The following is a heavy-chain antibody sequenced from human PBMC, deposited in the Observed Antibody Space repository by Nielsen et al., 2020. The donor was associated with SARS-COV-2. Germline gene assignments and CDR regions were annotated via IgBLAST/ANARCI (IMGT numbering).Heavy chain of an antibody. CDR3: AGGADFWSGTQKYYMDV. D-gene: IGHD3-3*01. V-gene: IGHV3-74*01. CDR1: GFTFSSPY. CDR2: INPSGSGT. J-gene: IGHJ6*04. Sequence: GESLKISCSASGFTFSSPYMDWVRQAPGQGLVWVSRINPSGSGTAYADSVKGRFAVSRDNAENTVVLQIHSLRFEDTAVYYCAGGADFWSGTQKYYMDVWGKGTAVTVSS.